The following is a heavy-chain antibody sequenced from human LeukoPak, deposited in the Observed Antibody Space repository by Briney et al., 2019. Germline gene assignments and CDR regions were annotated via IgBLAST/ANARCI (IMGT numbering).Heavy chain of an antibody. CDR1: GFTLSSYA. J-gene: IGHJ4*02. Sequence: GGSLRLSCAASGFTLSSYAMSWVRQAPGKGLDWVSGISGSGGSTYYSDSVKGRFTISRDNSKNTLYLQMNSLRAEDTAVYYCAKEITMIVVDHTVIDYWGQGTLVAVSS. CDR2: ISGSGGST. D-gene: IGHD3-22*01. CDR3: AKEITMIVVDHTVIDY. V-gene: IGHV3-23*01.